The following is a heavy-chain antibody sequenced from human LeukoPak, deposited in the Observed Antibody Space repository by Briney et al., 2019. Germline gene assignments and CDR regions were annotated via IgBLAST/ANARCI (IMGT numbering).Heavy chain of an antibody. Sequence: PGGSLRLSCAASGFTFGDYRMYWVRQPPGKGLVWASYINTDGRTTKYADSVRGRFTISRDNAKNTLYLQMHSVRAEDTAVYYCARGGGGLGVWGEGTTVTVSS. CDR3: ARGGGGLGV. CDR1: GFTFGDYR. V-gene: IGHV3-74*03. J-gene: IGHJ6*04. CDR2: INTDGRTT.